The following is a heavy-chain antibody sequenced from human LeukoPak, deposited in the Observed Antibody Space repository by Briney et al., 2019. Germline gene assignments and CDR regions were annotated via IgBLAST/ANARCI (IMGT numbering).Heavy chain of an antibody. J-gene: IGHJ4*02. V-gene: IGHV3-7*05. CDR1: AFTFSSYW. Sequence: GGSLRLSCAASAFTFSSYWMAWVRQAPGKGLEWVANVKQDGSEKYYADSVKGRFTISRDNSKNTLSLHMNSLRAENTAIYYCAKDFRVSYWGQGTLVTVSS. CDR3: AKDFRVSY. CDR2: VKQDGSEK.